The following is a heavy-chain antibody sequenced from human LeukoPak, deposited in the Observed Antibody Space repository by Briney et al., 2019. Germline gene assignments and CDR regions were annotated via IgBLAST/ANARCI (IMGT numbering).Heavy chain of an antibody. Sequence: GGPLRLSCAASGFTFSSYSMNWVRQAPGKGLELVSSITSSSSYIYYADSVKGRFTISSDNAKNSLYLQMNSLRAEDTAVYYCARRGYCSSTSCYDENFDYWGQGTLVTVSS. CDR1: GFTFSSYS. CDR2: ITSSSSYI. CDR3: ARRGYCSSTSCYDENFDY. D-gene: IGHD2-2*01. V-gene: IGHV3-21*01. J-gene: IGHJ4*02.